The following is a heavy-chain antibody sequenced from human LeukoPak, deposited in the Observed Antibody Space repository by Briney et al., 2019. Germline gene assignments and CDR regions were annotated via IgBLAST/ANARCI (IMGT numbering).Heavy chain of an antibody. D-gene: IGHD3-22*01. V-gene: IGHV4-39*01. CDR3: AVAGVRYYDSSGLYAFDF. CDR1: GDSLSSSSYF. J-gene: IGHJ3*01. Sequence: SETLSLTCIVSGDSLSSSSYFWGWIRQPPGNGLEWIGTIYYSGSTYYDPSLKSRVIISVDASKNQFSLKLSSVTAADTAVYYCAVAGVRYYDSSGLYAFDFWGQGTMVTVSS. CDR2: IYYSGST.